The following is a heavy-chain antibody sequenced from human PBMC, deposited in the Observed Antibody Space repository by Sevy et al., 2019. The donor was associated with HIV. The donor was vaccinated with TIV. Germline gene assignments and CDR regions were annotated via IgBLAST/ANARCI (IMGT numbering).Heavy chain of an antibody. CDR1: GGSISSGDYY. V-gene: IGHV4-30-4*01. CDR3: ARSDILVPNYYGSGSHIGFDP. D-gene: IGHD3-10*01. Sequence: SETLSLTCTVSGGSISSGDYYWSWIRQPPGKGLEWIGYIYYSVSTDCNPSLKSRVTISVDTSKNQFSLKLSSVTAADTAVYYCARSDILVPNYYGSGSHIGFDPWGQGTLVTVSS. CDR2: IYYSVST. J-gene: IGHJ5*02.